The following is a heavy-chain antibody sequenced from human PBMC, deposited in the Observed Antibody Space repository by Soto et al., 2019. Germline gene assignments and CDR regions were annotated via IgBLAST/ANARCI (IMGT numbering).Heavy chain of an antibody. Sequence: PGGSLRLSCAASGFTFSSYAMSWVRQAPGKGLEWVLAICGCGGSTYYADSVKGRFTISRDNSKNTLYLQMNSLRAEDTAVYYCATVLLWFGDSTGGYMDVWGKGTTVTVSS. CDR3: ATVLLWFGDSTGGYMDV. CDR2: ICGCGGST. D-gene: IGHD3-10*01. CDR1: GFTFSSYA. J-gene: IGHJ6*03. V-gene: IGHV3-23*01.